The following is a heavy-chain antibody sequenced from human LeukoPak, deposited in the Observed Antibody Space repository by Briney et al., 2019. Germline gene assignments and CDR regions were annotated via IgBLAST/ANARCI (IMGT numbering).Heavy chain of an antibody. CDR3: AELGITMIGGV. Sequence: PGGSLRLSCSASGFTFSSYEMNWVRQAPGKGLEWVSYISSSSSTIYYADSVKGRFTISRDNAKNSLDLQMNSLRAEDTAVYYCAELGITMIGGVWGKGTTVTISS. CDR2: ISSSSSTI. V-gene: IGHV3-48*03. D-gene: IGHD3-10*02. J-gene: IGHJ6*04. CDR1: GFTFSSYE.